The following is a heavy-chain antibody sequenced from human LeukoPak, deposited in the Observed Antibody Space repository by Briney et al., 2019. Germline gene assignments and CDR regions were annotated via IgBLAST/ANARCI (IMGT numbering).Heavy chain of an antibody. Sequence: PSETLSLTCTVSGGSVSSYYWSWIRQPAGKGLEWIGRINPSGSTNYNPSLKSRLTMSVDTSKNQFSLKLSSVTAADTAVYYCAKYYDFWGGYYDIWGQGTMVTVSS. V-gene: IGHV4-4*07. CDR3: AKYYDFWGGYYDI. D-gene: IGHD3-3*01. J-gene: IGHJ3*02. CDR2: INPSGST. CDR1: GGSVSSYY.